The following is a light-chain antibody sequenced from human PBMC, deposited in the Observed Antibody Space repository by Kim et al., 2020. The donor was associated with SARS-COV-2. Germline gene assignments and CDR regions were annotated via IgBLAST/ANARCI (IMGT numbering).Light chain of an antibody. J-gene: IGKJ1*01. CDR3: QQYYTTPWS. CDR2: WAS. CDR1: QGVLYSSNNKNS. Sequence: ATINCKSSQGVLYSSNNKNSLVWYQQKPGQPPKLRSYWASTRASGVPDRCSGSGSGTDFTLTISSLQAEDVAVYYCQQYYTTPWSFGQGTKVDIK. V-gene: IGKV4-1*01.